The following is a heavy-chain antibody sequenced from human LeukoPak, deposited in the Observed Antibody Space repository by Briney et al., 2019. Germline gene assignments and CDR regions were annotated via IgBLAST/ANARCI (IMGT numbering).Heavy chain of an antibody. CDR2: IVVGSGNT. CDR1: GFTFTSSA. J-gene: IGHJ4*02. D-gene: IGHD3-9*01. V-gene: IGHV1-58*02. Sequence: SVNVSCKASGFTFTSSAMQWVRQARGQRLEWIGWIVVGSGNTNYAQKFQERVTITRDMSTSTAYMELSSLRSEDTAVYYCAADPENYDILSLWGQGTLVTVSS. CDR3: AADPENYDILSL.